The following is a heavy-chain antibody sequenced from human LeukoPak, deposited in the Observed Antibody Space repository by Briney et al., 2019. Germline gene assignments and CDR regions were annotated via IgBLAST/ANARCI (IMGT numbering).Heavy chain of an antibody. CDR1: GASVSSYY. CDR2: IYYSGNT. Sequence: SETLSLTCTVSGASVSSYYWSWIRQPPGKGLEWIGYIYYSGNTNYNPSLDSRATLSVDTSKNQFSLRLTSVTAADTAVYYCARVRVGGAFYYFDYWGQGTLVTVSS. V-gene: IGHV4-59*02. CDR3: ARVRVGGAFYYFDY. J-gene: IGHJ4*02. D-gene: IGHD2/OR15-2a*01.